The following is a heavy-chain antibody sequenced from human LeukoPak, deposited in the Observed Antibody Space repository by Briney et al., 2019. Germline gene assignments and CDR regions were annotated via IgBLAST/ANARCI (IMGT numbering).Heavy chain of an antibody. J-gene: IGHJ4*02. V-gene: IGHV3-7*05. CDR3: AREYYSDSSGSDY. CDR1: GFTFSSYW. CDR2: INQDGSEK. Sequence: GGSLRLSCAASGFTFSSYWMSWVRQAPGKALQWVANINQDGSEKYSVDSVKGRFTISRDNAKNSLYLQMNSLRAEDTAVYYCAREYYSDSSGSDYWGQGTLVTVSS. D-gene: IGHD3-22*01.